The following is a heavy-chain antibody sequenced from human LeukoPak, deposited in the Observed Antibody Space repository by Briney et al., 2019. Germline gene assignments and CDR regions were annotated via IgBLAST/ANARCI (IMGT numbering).Heavy chain of an antibody. V-gene: IGHV4-34*01. CDR3: ARDYKSFNYYDFWSGYYTGSSWFDP. CDR1: GGSFSGYY. CDR2: INHSGST. J-gene: IGHJ5*02. D-gene: IGHD3-3*01. Sequence: PSETLSLTCAVYGGSFSGYYWSWIRQPPGKGLEWIGEINHSGSTNYNPSLKSRVTISVDTSKNQFSLKLSSVTAADTAVYYCARDYKSFNYYDFWSGYYTGSSWFDPWGQGTLVTVSS.